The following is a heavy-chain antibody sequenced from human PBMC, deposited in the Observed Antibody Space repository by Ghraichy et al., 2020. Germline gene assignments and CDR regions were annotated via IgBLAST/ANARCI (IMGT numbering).Heavy chain of an antibody. CDR1: GFTFSRYG. CDR3: ARDFLGTIFGYFDY. V-gene: IGHV3-30*03. Sequence: GGSLRLSCAASGFTFSRYGMHWVRQAPGKGLEWVAVISYDGINKYYADSVKGRFTISRDNSKNTLYLQMNSLRDEDTAVYYCARDFLGTIFGYFDYWGQGTLVTVSS. D-gene: IGHD3-3*01. J-gene: IGHJ4*02. CDR2: ISYDGINK.